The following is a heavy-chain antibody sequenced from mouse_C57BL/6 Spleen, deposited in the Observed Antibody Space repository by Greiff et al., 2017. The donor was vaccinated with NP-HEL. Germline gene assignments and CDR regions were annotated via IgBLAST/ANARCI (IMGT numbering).Heavy chain of an antibody. CDR1: GYSITSGYY. CDR3: ARVPLYGSSLYYAMDY. D-gene: IGHD1-1*01. CDR2: ISYDGSN. J-gene: IGHJ4*01. V-gene: IGHV3-6*01. Sequence: VQLKQSGPGLVKPSQSLSLTCSVPGYSITSGYYWNWIRQFPGNKLEWMGYISYDGSNNYNPSLKNRISITRDTSKNQFFLKLNSVTTEDTATYYCARVPLYGSSLYYAMDYWGQGTSVTVSS.